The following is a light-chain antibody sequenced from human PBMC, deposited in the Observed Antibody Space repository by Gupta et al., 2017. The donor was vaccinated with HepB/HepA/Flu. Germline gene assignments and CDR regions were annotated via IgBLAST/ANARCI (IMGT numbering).Light chain of an antibody. CDR3: QQSNSFPFT. J-gene: IGKJ3*01. V-gene: IGKV1-12*01. Sequence: DIQMTQSPSSVSASVGDRVTITCRASHDITNWLAWYQQKPGKAPKLLIYAASSLHSGVPSKFSGSGSGTIFTLTISSLQPEDSATYSCQQSNSFPFTFGHGTKLDIK. CDR2: AAS. CDR1: HDITNW.